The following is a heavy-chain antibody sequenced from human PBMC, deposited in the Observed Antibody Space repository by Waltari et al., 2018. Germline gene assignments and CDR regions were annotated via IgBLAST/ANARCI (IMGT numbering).Heavy chain of an antibody. CDR2: MNTNSGNT. CDR1: VSTYTSDD. V-gene: IGHV1-8*03. Sequence: HVQLVQTVAEGKQPGASGTVSCKASVSTYTSDDINWVRQATGQGLEWMGWMNTNSGNTGYAQKFQGRVTITRNTSISTAYMELSSLRSEDTAVYYCFTQLVRGYWGQGTLVTVSS. J-gene: IGHJ4*02. D-gene: IGHD6-6*01. CDR3: FTQLVRGY.